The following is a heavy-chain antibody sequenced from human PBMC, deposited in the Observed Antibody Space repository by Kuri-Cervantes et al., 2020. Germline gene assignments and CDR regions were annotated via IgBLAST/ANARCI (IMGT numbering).Heavy chain of an antibody. CDR3: ARASHSSSWPNWFDP. CDR1: GGSISSGGYS. D-gene: IGHD6-13*01. Sequence: SCAVSGGSISSGGYSWSWIRQPPGKGLEWIGYIYHSGSTYYNPSLKSRVTISVDRSKNQFSLKLSSATAADTAVYYCARASHSSSWPNWFDPWGQGTLVTVSS. CDR2: IYHSGST. J-gene: IGHJ5*02. V-gene: IGHV4-30-2*01.